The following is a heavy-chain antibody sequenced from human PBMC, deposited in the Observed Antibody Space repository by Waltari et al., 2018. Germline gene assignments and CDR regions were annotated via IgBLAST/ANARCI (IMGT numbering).Heavy chain of an antibody. CDR1: GYSISSGYY. CDR2: IYHSGST. J-gene: IGHJ4*02. V-gene: IGHV4-38-2*02. CDR3: ASPVY. Sequence: QVQLQESGPGLVKPSETLSLTCTVSGYSISSGYYWGWIRQPPGKGLEWIGSIYHSGSTYYNPSLKSRVTISVDTSKNQFSLKLSSVTAADTAVYYCASPVYWGQGTLVTVSS.